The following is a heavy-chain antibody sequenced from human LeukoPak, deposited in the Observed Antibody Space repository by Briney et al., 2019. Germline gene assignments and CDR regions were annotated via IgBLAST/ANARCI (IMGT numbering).Heavy chain of an antibody. CDR3: ARNFFSSSWSRSRFDP. CDR1: SGSISTGTYS. D-gene: IGHD6-13*01. Sequence: SSQTLSLTCTVSSGSISTGTYSWSWIRQPPGRGLEWLGYVYHSGGAYYNPSLKTPVTISIDRSKNQFSLKMEFVTAADTAVYYCARNFFSSSWSRSRFDPWGQGTLVTVSS. J-gene: IGHJ5*02. V-gene: IGHV4-30-2*02. CDR2: VYHSGGA.